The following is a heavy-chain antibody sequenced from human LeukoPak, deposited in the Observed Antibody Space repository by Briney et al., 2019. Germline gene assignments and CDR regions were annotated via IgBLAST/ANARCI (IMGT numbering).Heavy chain of an antibody. CDR3: ARDLGYGALDP. Sequence: PGGSLRLSCAASGFTFSSYWMNWVRQAPGKGLEWVALINPDGSQTNYVDSVKGRHTISRDNAENSLYLQMNSLRAEDTAVYYCARDLGYGALDPWGQGTLVTVSS. D-gene: IGHD4-17*01. CDR1: GFTFSSYW. V-gene: IGHV3-7*01. CDR2: INPDGSQT. J-gene: IGHJ5*02.